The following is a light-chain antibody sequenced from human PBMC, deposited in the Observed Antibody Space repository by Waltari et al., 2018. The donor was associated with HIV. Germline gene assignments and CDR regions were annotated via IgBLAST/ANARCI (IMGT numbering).Light chain of an antibody. V-gene: IGKV1-13*02. CDR1: QDISGA. CDR2: DAS. Sequence: AIQLTQSPSSLSASVGARVTITCRASQDISGALAWYQQKPGKPPKLLIHDASILETGVPSKFSGSGAGADFTLTISSLQPEDFATYYCQQFNSYPLTFGAGTKVEIK. J-gene: IGKJ4*01. CDR3: QQFNSYPLT.